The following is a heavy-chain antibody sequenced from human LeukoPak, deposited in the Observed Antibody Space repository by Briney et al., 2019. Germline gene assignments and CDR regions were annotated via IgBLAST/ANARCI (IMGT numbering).Heavy chain of an antibody. V-gene: IGHV3-21*01. CDR2: ISSSSSYI. J-gene: IGHJ4*02. CDR3: AGGQPYGSAPDY. Sequence: GGSLTLSCAASGFTFSSYSMNWLRQAPGKGLVWVSSISSSSSYIYYADSVKGRFTISRDNAKNSLYLQMNSLSAEDTAVYYCAGGQPYGSAPDYWGQGTLVTVSS. CDR1: GFTFSSYS. D-gene: IGHD3-10*01.